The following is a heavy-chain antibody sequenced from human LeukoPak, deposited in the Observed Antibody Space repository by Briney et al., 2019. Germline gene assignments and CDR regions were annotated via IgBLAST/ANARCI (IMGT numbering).Heavy chain of an antibody. Sequence: ASVTVSCKASGYTFTSYYMHWVRQASGQGLEWMGIINPSGGSTSYAQKFQGRVTMTRDTSTSTVYMELSSLRSEDTAVYYCARAIRGRMIVVPVDTRFDPWGQGALVTVSS. J-gene: IGHJ5*02. CDR1: GYTFTSYY. CDR2: INPSGGST. D-gene: IGHD3-22*01. V-gene: IGHV1-46*01. CDR3: ARAIRGRMIVVPVDTRFDP.